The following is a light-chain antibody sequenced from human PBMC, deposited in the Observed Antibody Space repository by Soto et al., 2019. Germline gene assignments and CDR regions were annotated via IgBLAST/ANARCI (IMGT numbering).Light chain of an antibody. J-gene: IGKJ4*01. V-gene: IGKV3-20*01. CDR2: GAS. CDR3: QQCDGPPRLT. Sequence: EIVLTQSPGTLSLSPGERATLSCRASQSVSSSYLAWYQQKPGQAPRLLLYGASSRGTGIPDRFSGSRSGTDFTLTISRLEPEDFAVDYCQQCDGPPRLTCVGGTKLEIK. CDR1: QSVSSSY.